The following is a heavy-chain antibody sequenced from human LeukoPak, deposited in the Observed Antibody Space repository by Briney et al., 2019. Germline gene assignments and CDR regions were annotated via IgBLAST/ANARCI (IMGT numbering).Heavy chain of an antibody. V-gene: IGHV3-33*01. Sequence: RRSLRLSCAASGFTFSSYGMHWVRQAPGKGLEWVAVIWYDGSNRYYADSVKGRFTISRDNSKNTLYLQMNSLRAEDTAVYYCARETEMANLDYWGQGTLVTVSS. CDR1: GFTFSSYG. CDR2: IWYDGSNR. CDR3: ARETEMANLDY. J-gene: IGHJ4*02. D-gene: IGHD5-24*01.